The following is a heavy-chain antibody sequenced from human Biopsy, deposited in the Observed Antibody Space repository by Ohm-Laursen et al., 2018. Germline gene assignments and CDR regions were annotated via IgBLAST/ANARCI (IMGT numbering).Heavy chain of an antibody. V-gene: IGHV4-34*01. D-gene: IGHD3-10*01. CDR1: GGSFSGYY. CDR3: ARGTNYYGSGRNRYWFDP. Sequence: SETLSLTCGVYGGSFSGYYCSWIRQPPGKGLEWIGEINDSGRTNYNPSLRSRVTFSVDTSKNQFSLKLSSVTAADTAVYYCARGTNYYGSGRNRYWFDPWGQGTQVTVS. CDR2: INDSGRT. J-gene: IGHJ5*02.